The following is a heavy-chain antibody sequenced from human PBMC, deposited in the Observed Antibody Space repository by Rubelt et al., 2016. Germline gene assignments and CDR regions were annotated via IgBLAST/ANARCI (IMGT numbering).Heavy chain of an antibody. D-gene: IGHD2/OR15-2a*01. CDR3: ARLRVRYPSTFYGMDV. V-gene: IGHV4-34*01. Sequence: QVQLQQWGAGLLKPSETLSLTCAVYGGSFSGYYWSWIRQPPGKGLEWIGEINHSGSTNYNPFVKGRVTISVDTSKNQFSLKLSSVTAADTAVYYCARLRVRYPSTFYGMDVWGQGTTVTVSS. J-gene: IGHJ6*02. CDR2: INHSGST. CDR1: GGSFSGYY.